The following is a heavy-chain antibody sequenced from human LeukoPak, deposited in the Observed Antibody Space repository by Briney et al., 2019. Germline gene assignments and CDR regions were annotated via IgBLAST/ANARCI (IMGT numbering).Heavy chain of an antibody. V-gene: IGHV4-39*01. CDR1: GGSISSSSYY. CDR2: IYYSGST. CDR3: ARRIAAEAAGDL. D-gene: IGHD6-13*01. J-gene: IGHJ4*02. Sequence: SETLSLTCTVSGGSISSSSYYWGWIRQPPGKGLERIGSIYYSGSTYYNPSLKSRVTISVDTSKNQFSLKLSSVTAADTAVYYCARRIAAEAAGDLWGQGTLVTVSS.